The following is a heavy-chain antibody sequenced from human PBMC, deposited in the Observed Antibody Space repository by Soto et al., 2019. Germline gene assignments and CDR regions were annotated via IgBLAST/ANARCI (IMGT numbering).Heavy chain of an antibody. V-gene: IGHV3-9*01. Sequence: GGSLRLSCAASGFTFDDYAMHWVRQAPGKGLEWVSGISWNSGSIGYADSVKGRFTISRDNAKNSLYLQMNSLRAEDTALYYCAKAYCSSTSCYAGDAFDIWGQGTMVTVSS. CDR3: AKAYCSSTSCYAGDAFDI. CDR1: GFTFDDYA. J-gene: IGHJ3*02. D-gene: IGHD2-2*01. CDR2: ISWNSGSI.